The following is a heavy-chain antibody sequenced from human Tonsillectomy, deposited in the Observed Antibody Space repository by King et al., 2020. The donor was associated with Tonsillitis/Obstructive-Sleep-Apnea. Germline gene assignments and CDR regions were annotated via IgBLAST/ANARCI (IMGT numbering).Heavy chain of an antibody. D-gene: IGHD5-12*01. CDR3: ARGGYESPYYMGV. CDR1: GFTFSSYA. Sequence: QLVQSGGGLVQPGGSLRLSCAASGFTFSSYALHWVRQAPGKGLEYVSAISSNGGSTYYANSVKGRFTVSRDNSKNTLYLQMGSLRAEDMAVYYCARGGYESPYYMGVWGKETTVTVSS. J-gene: IGHJ6*03. CDR2: ISSNGGST. V-gene: IGHV3-64*01.